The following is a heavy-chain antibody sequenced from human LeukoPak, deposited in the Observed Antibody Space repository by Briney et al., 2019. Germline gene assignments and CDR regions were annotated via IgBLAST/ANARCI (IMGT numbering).Heavy chain of an antibody. V-gene: IGHV1-3*03. J-gene: IGHJ4*02. Sequence: ASVKVSCKASGYTFTSNAMHWVRQAPGQRLEWMGWINTGNGNTKYSQEFQGRVTITRDTSAGTAYMELSSLRSEDMAVYYCARVVRYISGPLTDLLPYYFDYWGQGTLVTVSS. CDR3: ARVVRYISGPLTDLLPYYFDY. D-gene: IGHD6-19*01. CDR1: GYTFTSNA. CDR2: INTGNGNT.